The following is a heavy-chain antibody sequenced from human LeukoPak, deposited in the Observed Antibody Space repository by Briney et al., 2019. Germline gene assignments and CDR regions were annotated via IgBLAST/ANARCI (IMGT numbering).Heavy chain of an antibody. Sequence: SETLSLTCTVSGGSISSSSYFWGWIRQPPGKGLEYIGTIYYTGSTYYNPSLKSRVTISIDTSKNQFSLKLNSVTAADTAVYYCARRPYSSSWYFDYWGQGNLVTVSS. CDR1: GGSISSSSYF. CDR2: IYYTGST. V-gene: IGHV4-39*01. D-gene: IGHD6-13*01. J-gene: IGHJ4*02. CDR3: ARRPYSSSWYFDY.